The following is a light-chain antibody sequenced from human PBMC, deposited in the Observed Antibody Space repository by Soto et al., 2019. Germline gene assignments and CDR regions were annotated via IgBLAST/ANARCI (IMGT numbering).Light chain of an antibody. CDR2: AAS. J-gene: IGKJ5*01. V-gene: IGKV1-39*01. CDR1: QSISSY. Sequence: DIQMTQSPSSLSASVGDRVTITCRASQSISSYLNWYQQKPGKAPKLLIYAASSLQSGVPSRFSGSGSGTEFTPTIRSLQPDDFAIYYCQQTYTTPEITFGQGTRREIK. CDR3: QQTYTTPEIT.